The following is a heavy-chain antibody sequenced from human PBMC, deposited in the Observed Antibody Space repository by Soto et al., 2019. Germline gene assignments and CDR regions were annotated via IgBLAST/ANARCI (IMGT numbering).Heavy chain of an antibody. J-gene: IGHJ4*02. Sequence: QITLKESGPTLVKPTQTLTLTCSFSGFSLSASGVGVGWIRQPPGKALEWLALIYWDDDKRYSPSLKSRLTITKDTSKNQVVLTMTNMDPVDTATYYCAHXXLGRLFEYWGQGTLVTVSS. CDR2: IYWDDDK. CDR1: GFSLSASGVG. V-gene: IGHV2-5*02. D-gene: IGHD3-16*01. CDR3: AHXXLGRLFEY.